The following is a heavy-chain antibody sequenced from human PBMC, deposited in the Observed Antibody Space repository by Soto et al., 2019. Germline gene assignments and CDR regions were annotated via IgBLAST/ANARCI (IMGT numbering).Heavy chain of an antibody. V-gene: IGHV3-48*03. Sequence: GGSLRHSCAASGFTFSSYEMNWVRQAPGKGLEWVSYISSSGSTIYYADSVKGRFTISRDNAKNSLYLQMNSLRAEDTAVYYCARGLLGNDAFDIWGQGTMVTVSS. CDR1: GFTFSSYE. CDR3: ARGLLGNDAFDI. J-gene: IGHJ3*02. CDR2: ISSSGSTI. D-gene: IGHD7-27*01.